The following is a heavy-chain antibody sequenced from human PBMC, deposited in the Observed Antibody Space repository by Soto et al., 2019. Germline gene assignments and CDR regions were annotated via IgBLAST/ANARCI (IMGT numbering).Heavy chain of an antibody. J-gene: IGHJ6*02. CDR1: GYSSSRGDSY. CDR2: IYYTGSA. Sequence: SENLDLTCRVAGYSSSRGDSYWSWISQPPGKGLEWIGYIYYTGSAYYNPPLRSRVSIYIDTSKNQFPLKLRSVTAADTAVYYCARGSAIPFRXGMDVWGQGXTLP. V-gene: IGHV4-30-4*01. CDR3: ARGSAIPFRXGMDV. D-gene: IGHD2-21*01.